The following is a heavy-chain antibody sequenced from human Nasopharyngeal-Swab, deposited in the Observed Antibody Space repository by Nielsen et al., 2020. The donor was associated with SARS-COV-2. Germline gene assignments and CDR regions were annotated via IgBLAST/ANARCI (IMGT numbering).Heavy chain of an antibody. CDR3: ARQPLTGTTGGMDV. D-gene: IGHD1-7*01. J-gene: IGHJ6*02. Sequence: SETLSLTCTVSGGSISSSSYYWGWIRQPPGKGLEWIGSIYYSGSTYYNPSLKSRVTISVDTSKNQLSLKLSSVTAADTAVYYCARQPLTGTTGGMDVWGQGTTVTVSS. V-gene: IGHV4-39*01. CDR1: GGSISSSSYY. CDR2: IYYSGST.